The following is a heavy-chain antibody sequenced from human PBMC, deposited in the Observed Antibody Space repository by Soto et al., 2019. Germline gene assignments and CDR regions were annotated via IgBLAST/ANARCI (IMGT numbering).Heavy chain of an antibody. CDR2: ISTSGTTI. J-gene: IGHJ6*02. D-gene: IGHD6-19*01. CDR3: ARDMGRGPIAVADQPSYYYGLDV. Sequence: QTVGSLRLSCTASGFSFSSYEMNWVRQAPGRGLEWVSCISTSGTTISYADSVKGRFTISRDNAKNSLYLQMNSLRAEDTAVYYCARDMGRGPIAVADQPSYYYGLDVWGQGTTVTVSS. V-gene: IGHV3-48*03. CDR1: GFSFSSYE.